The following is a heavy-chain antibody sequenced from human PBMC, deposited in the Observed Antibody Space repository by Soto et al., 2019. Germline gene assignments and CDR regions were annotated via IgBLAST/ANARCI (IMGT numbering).Heavy chain of an antibody. V-gene: IGHV3-23*01. D-gene: IGHD3-22*01. CDR3: AKDSPYYDSSGYYPDAFDI. J-gene: IGHJ3*02. CDR1: GFTFSSYA. Sequence: PGGSLRLSCAASGFTFSSYAMSWVRQAPGKGLEWVSAISGSGGSTYYADSVKGLFTISRDNSKNTLYLQMNSLRAEDTAVYYCAKDSPYYDSSGYYPDAFDIWGQGTMVTVSS. CDR2: ISGSGGST.